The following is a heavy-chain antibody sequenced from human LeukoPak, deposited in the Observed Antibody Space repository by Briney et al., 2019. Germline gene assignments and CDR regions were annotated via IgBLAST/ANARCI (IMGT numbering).Heavy chain of an antibody. CDR3: ARVIAAAGHFDY. CDR2: IYYSGST. CDR1: GGSISSSSYY. Sequence: SETLSLTCTVSGGSISSSSYYWGWIRQPPGKGLEWIGSIYYSGSTYYNPSLKSRVTISVDTFKNQFSLKLSSVTAADTAVYYCARVIAAAGHFDYWGQGTLVTVSS. D-gene: IGHD6-13*01. V-gene: IGHV4-39*07. J-gene: IGHJ4*02.